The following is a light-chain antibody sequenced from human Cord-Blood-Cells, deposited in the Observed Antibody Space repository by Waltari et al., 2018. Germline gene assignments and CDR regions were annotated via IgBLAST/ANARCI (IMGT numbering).Light chain of an antibody. CDR2: EGS. CDR3: CSYAGSSTV. Sequence: QSALTQPASVSGSTGQSITISCTGTSSDVGSYNLVSWYQQHPGKAPKLMIYEGSKRPSGVSNRFSGSKSGNTASLTISGLQAEDEGDYYCCSYAGSSTVFGGGTKLTVL. V-gene: IGLV2-23*01. CDR1: SSDVGSYNL. J-gene: IGLJ3*02.